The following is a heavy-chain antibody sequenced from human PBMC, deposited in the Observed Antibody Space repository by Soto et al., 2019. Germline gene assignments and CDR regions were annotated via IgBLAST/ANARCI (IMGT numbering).Heavy chain of an antibody. Sequence: PGESLKISCKGSGYSFTSYWIGWARQMPGKGLEWMGIIYPGDSDTRYGPSFQGQVTISADKSISTAYLQWSSLKASDTAMYYCARTAAAGKYYYGIDVWGQGTTVTSP. V-gene: IGHV5-51*01. D-gene: IGHD6-13*01. CDR3: ARTAAAGKYYYGIDV. CDR1: GYSFTSYW. CDR2: IYPGDSDT. J-gene: IGHJ6*02.